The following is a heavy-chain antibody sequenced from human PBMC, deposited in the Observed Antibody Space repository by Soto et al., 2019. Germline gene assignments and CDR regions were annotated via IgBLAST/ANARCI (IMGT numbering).Heavy chain of an antibody. D-gene: IGHD1-26*01. Sequence: EVQLVESGGGLVKSGGSLRLSCAASGFTFSNYRMKWARQAPGKGLEWVSYISSSSSYIFYADSVKGRFTISRDNAKKSLYLQMNSLRAEDTAVYYCARDHGSTGSYWDYHYGMDVWGQGTTVTVSS. CDR3: ARDHGSTGSYWDYHYGMDV. V-gene: IGHV3-21*01. CDR2: ISSSSSYI. J-gene: IGHJ6*02. CDR1: GFTFSNYR.